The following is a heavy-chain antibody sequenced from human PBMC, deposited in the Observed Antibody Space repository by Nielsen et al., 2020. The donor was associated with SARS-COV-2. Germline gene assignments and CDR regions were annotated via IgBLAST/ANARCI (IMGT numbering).Heavy chain of an antibody. CDR3: ARGRRRSGVVVVPAAMASYGMDV. J-gene: IGHJ6*02. D-gene: IGHD2-2*01. Sequence: WIRQPPGKGLEWIGEINHSGSTNYNPSLKGRVTISVDTSKNQFSLKLSSVTAADTAVYYCARGRRRSGVVVVPAAMASYGMDVWGQGTTVTVSS. CDR2: INHSGST. V-gene: IGHV4-34*01.